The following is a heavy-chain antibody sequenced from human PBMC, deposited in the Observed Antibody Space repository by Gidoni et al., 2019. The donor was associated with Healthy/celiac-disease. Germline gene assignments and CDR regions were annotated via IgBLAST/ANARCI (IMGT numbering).Heavy chain of an antibody. CDR2: ISWNSGSI. V-gene: IGHV3-9*01. Sequence: EVQLVESGGGLVQPGRSLRLSCAASGFTFDDYAMHWVRQAPGKGLEWVSGISWNSGSIGYADSVKGRFTISRDNAKNSLYLQMNSLRAEDTALYYCAKDGIAAAGTLDYWGQGTLVTVSS. J-gene: IGHJ4*02. D-gene: IGHD6-13*01. CDR3: AKDGIAAAGTLDY. CDR1: GFTFDDYA.